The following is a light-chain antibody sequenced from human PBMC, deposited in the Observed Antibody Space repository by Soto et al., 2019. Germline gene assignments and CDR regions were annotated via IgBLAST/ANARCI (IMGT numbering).Light chain of an antibody. V-gene: IGLV2-14*01. CDR3: SSYTRSSATLCV. Sequence: QSALTQPASVSGSPGQSITISCTGTSSDVGGYNYVSWYQQHPGKAPKLMIYDVSNRPSGVSNRFSGSKSGNTASLTISGLQAEDDADYYCSSYTRSSATLCVFGTGTKLTVL. CDR2: DVS. CDR1: SSDVGGYNY. J-gene: IGLJ1*01.